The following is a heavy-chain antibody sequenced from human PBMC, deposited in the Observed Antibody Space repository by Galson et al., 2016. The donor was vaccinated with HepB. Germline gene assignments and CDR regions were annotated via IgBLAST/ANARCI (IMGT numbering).Heavy chain of an antibody. J-gene: IGHJ3*02. Sequence: SLRLSCAASGFSFSDYGIHWVRQAPGKGLEWLSLISYDGRDKYYADSVKGRFTVSRDNSKNTLYLQINSLRAEDTAVYYCAKITGGYTLVTQKGVFDNWGQGTMVTVSP. V-gene: IGHV3-30*18. CDR3: AKITGGYTLVTQKGVFDN. CDR1: GFSFSDYG. D-gene: IGHD1-14*01. CDR2: ISYDGRDK.